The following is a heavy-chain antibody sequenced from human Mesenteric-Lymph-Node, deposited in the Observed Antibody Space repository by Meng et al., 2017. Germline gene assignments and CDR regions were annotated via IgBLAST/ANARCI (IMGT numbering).Heavy chain of an antibody. Sequence: TLSLTCTVSGYSISSGYYWGWIRQPPGKGLEWIGNINYRGSTYYDPPLRSRVTISVDTSNNQFSLRLSSVTAADTAVYYCARRRSGSHGNDFDYWGQGRLVTVSS. J-gene: IGHJ4*02. D-gene: IGHD3-10*01. CDR2: INYRGST. V-gene: IGHV4-38-2*02. CDR1: GYSISSGYY. CDR3: ARRRSGSHGNDFDY.